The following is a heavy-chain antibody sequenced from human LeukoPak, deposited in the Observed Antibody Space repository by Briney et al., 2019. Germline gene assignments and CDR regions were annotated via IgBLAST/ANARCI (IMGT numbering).Heavy chain of an antibody. D-gene: IGHD3-9*01. CDR2: ICYSGST. J-gene: IGHJ5*02. CDR3: ARGGYDILTGYYGGWFDP. V-gene: IGHV4-59*01. Sequence: PSETLSLTCTVSGGSISSYYWSWIRQPPGKGLEWIGYICYSGSTNYNPSLKSRVAISVDTSKNQFSLKLSSVTAADTAVYYCARGGYDILTGYYGGWFDPWGQGTLVTVSS. CDR1: GGSISSYY.